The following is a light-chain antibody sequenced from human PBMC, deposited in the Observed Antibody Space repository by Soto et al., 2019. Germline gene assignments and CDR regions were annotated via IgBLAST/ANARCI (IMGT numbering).Light chain of an antibody. CDR2: KAS. CDR1: QSISSW. CDR3: QQYDSYSTT. Sequence: DIQLTQSPSTLSASVGDRVTITCRATQSISSWLAWYQQKPGKAPKLQIYKASSLESGVPSRFSGSGSGTEFTLAISSLQPDDFATYYCQQYDSYSTTFGQGTRLEIK. J-gene: IGKJ5*01. V-gene: IGKV1-5*03.